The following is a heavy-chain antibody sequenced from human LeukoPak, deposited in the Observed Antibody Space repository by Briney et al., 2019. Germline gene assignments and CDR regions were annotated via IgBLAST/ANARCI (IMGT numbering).Heavy chain of an antibody. Sequence: PRGSLRLSCAASRFTFSSYDMRSVRPATGKGLEWVSAIFPAGATNYPGSVKGRFTISRENAKNSLYLQMNSMRAGDTAVYYCARDSGYGGNYPGAFDIWGQGTMVTVSS. CDR2: IFPAGAT. CDR1: RFTFSSYD. J-gene: IGHJ3*02. V-gene: IGHV3-13*01. CDR3: ARDSGYGGNYPGAFDI. D-gene: IGHD4/OR15-4a*01.